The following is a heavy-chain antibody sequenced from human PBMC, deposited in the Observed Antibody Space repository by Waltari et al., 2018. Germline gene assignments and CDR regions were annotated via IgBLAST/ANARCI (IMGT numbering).Heavy chain of an antibody. D-gene: IGHD2-2*01. CDR3: ARLNCSATNCYAAY. V-gene: IGHV5-51*01. Sequence: EVQLVQSGAEVKKPGESLKISCKGSGYRFPNYWIGWVRPMPGKGLEWMGITYAGDSDSKYSPSCEGQVTITVDKSISTAYLQWRSLKVSETAMYYCARLNCSATNCYAAYWGQGTLVTVSS. J-gene: IGHJ4*02. CDR2: TYAGDSDS. CDR1: GYRFPNYW.